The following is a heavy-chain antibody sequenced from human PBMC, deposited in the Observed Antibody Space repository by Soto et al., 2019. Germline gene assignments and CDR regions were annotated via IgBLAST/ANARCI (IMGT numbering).Heavy chain of an antibody. V-gene: IGHV1-69*01. Sequence: QVQLVQSGAEVKKPGSSVKVSCKASGGTFSSYAISWVRQAPGQGLEWMGGIIPIFGTANYAQEFQGRVTITADESRSTAYMELSSLRSEDTAVYYCARGHGSSGYYFAEYFQHWGQCTLVTVSA. CDR1: GGTFSSYA. CDR2: IIPIFGTA. CDR3: ARGHGSSGYYFAEYFQH. D-gene: IGHD3-22*01. J-gene: IGHJ1*01.